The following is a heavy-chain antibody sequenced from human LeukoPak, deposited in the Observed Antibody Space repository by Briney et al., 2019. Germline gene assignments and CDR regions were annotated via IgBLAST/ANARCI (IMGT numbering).Heavy chain of an antibody. Sequence: GGTLRLSCAASGFTFSSYEMNWVRQAPGKGLEWVSYISSSGSTIYYADSVKGRLTISRDNAKNSLYLQMNSLRAEDTAVYYCARDKQQLEYNWFDPWGQGTLVTVSS. CDR1: GFTFSSYE. CDR3: ARDKQQLEYNWFDP. J-gene: IGHJ5*02. V-gene: IGHV3-48*03. CDR2: ISSSGSTI. D-gene: IGHD6-13*01.